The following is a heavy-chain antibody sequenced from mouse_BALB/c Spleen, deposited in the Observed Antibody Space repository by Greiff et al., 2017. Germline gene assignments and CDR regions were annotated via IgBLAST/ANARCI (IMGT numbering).Heavy chain of an antibody. D-gene: IGHD2-14*01. J-gene: IGHJ4*01. CDR1: GDSITSGY. V-gene: IGHV3-8*02. Sequence: EVKLQESGPSLVKPSQTLSLTCSVTGDSITSGYWNWIRKFPGNKLEYMGYISYSGSTYYNPSLKSRISITRDTSKNQYYLQLNSVTTEDTATYYCARFDEGYGVRRDAMDYWGQGTSVTVSS. CDR3: ARFDEGYGVRRDAMDY. CDR2: ISYSGST.